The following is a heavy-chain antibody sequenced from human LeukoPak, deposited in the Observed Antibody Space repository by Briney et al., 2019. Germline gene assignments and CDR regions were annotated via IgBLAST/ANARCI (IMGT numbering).Heavy chain of an antibody. V-gene: IGHV4-59*01. CDR3: ASLYDSSGYATDY. CDR2: IYYSGST. Sequence: SETLSLTCTVSGGSISSYYWSWIRQPPGKGLEWIGYIYYSGSTNYNPSLKSRVTISVDTSKNQFSLKLSSVTAADTAAYYCASLYDSSGYATDYWGQGTLVTVSS. J-gene: IGHJ4*02. CDR1: GGSISSYY. D-gene: IGHD3-22*01.